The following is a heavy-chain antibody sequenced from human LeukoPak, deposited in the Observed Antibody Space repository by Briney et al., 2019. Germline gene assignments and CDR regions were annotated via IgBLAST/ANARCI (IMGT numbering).Heavy chain of an antibody. CDR3: ASSVGSTDY. V-gene: IGHV4-34*01. CDR2: INHRGST. CDR1: GESLSKYY. Sequence: SETLSLTCAVYGESLSKYYWTWIRQSRGKGLEWIGEINHRGSTNLNPSLKSRVTLSVDTSKHQFSLKLTSMTAADAAVYYCASSVGSTDYWGQGTLVTVSS. D-gene: IGHD1-26*01. J-gene: IGHJ4*02.